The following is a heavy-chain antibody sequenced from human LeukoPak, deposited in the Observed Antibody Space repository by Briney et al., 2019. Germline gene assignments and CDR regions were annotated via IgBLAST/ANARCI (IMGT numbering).Heavy chain of an antibody. Sequence: SETLSLTCTVSGGSISSYYWSWIRQPPGKGLEWIGYIYYSGSTNYNPSLKSRVTISVDTSKNQFSLKLSSVTAAGTAVYYCARSHMGSANYYYCYYYMDVWGKGTTVTVSS. CDR3: ARSHMGSANYYYCYYYMDV. J-gene: IGHJ6*03. D-gene: IGHD3-10*01. CDR1: GGSISSYY. CDR2: IYYSGST. V-gene: IGHV4-59*01.